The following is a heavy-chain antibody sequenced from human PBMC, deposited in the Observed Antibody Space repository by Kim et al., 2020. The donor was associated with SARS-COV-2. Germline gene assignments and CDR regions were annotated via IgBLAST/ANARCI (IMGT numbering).Heavy chain of an antibody. D-gene: IGHD6-13*01. V-gene: IGHV4-59*12. Sequence: SETLSLTCTVSGGSISSYYWSWIRQPQGKGLEWIGYINYSGSSNYNPYLKSKVTISVDTSKNQFSLKLSPGTAADTAVDYCARVGLECSGGYFRGAFDIWGQGTLVTVSS. CDR2: INYSGSS. CDR3: ARVGLECSGGYFRGAFDI. CDR1: GGSISSYY. J-gene: IGHJ3*02.